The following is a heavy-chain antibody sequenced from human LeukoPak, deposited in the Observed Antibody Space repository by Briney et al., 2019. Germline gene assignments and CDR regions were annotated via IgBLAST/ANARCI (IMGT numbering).Heavy chain of an antibody. Sequence: GGSLGLSCAASGFTFSSYLMSWVRQARGKGLQGVSNIKQDGSDKYYVDSVKGRFTISRDNAKNSLNLQMSSLRAEDTAVYYCAREGLWVGPDSGKTRHPYWEIWGQGTMVTVSS. J-gene: IGHJ3*02. V-gene: IGHV3-7*04. CDR1: GFTFSSYL. D-gene: IGHD2-21*01. CDR2: IKQDGSDK. CDR3: AREGLWVGPDSGKTRHPYWEI.